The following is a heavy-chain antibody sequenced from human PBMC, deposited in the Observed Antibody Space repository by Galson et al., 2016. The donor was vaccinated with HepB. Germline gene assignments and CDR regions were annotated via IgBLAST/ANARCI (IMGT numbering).Heavy chain of an antibody. CDR1: GDSIASSQHL. CDR2: MHYRGTT. CDR3: SRQERRAIVVWKGHFDA. J-gene: IGHJ4*02. D-gene: IGHD2-21*01. V-gene: IGHV4-39*01. Sequence: LTCSVSGDSIASSQHLWGWIRQSPGKGLQWIGNMHYRGTTFYNPSLQSRVTISVDTSNNRFSLRMNAVTTADTGVYFCSRQERRAIVVWKGHFDAWGQGILVTVSS.